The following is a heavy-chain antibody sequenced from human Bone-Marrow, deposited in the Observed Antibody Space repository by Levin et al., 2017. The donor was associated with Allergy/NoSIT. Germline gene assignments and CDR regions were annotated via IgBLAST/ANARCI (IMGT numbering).Heavy chain of an antibody. D-gene: IGHD3-9*01. CDR2: ISSESSSI. CDR3: VRDWDYDILTGRWDY. J-gene: IGHJ4*02. Sequence: PGGSLRLSCAASRFSFSEYSMNWVRQAPGKGLEWVSYISSESSSIYYADSVKGRFTISRDNAKTSLYLQMNSLTDEDTAVYYCVRDWDYDILTGRWDYWGQGTLVTVSS. V-gene: IGHV3-48*02. CDR1: RFSFSEYS.